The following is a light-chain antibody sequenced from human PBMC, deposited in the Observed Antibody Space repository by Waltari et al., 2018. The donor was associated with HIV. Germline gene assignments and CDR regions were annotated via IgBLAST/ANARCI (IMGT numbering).Light chain of an antibody. CDR1: SSNLGAGYD. J-gene: IGLJ3*02. CDR2: GNS. Sequence: QSVLTQPPSVSGAPGPRVTLPCTGSSSNLGAGYDVHRYQQLPGTAPNLLIYGNSNRPSGVPDRFSGSKSGTSASLAITGLQAEDEADYYCQSYDSSLSGWVFGGGTKLTVL. V-gene: IGLV1-40*01. CDR3: QSYDSSLSGWV.